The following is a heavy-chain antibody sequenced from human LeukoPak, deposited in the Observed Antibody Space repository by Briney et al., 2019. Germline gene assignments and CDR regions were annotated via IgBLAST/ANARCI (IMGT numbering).Heavy chain of an antibody. Sequence: GGSLRLSCAASGFTFSSYEMNWVRQAPGKGLEWVSYISSSGSTIYYADSVKGRFTISRDNAKNSLYLQMNSLRAEDTAVYYCARDTPGIAVAGDLDYWGQGTLVTVSS. CDR1: GFTFSSYE. CDR3: ARDTPGIAVAGDLDY. D-gene: IGHD6-19*01. J-gene: IGHJ4*02. CDR2: ISSSGSTI. V-gene: IGHV3-48*03.